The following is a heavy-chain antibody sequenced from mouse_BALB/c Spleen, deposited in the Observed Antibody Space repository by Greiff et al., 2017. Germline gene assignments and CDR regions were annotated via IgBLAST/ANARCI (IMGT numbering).Heavy chain of an antibody. D-gene: IGHD1-1*01. CDR2: IWAGGST. Sequence: VQLQQSGPGLVAPSQSLSITCTVSGFSLTSYGVHWVRQPPGKCLEWLGVIWAGGSTNYNSALMSRLSISKDNSKSQVFLKMNSLQTDDTAMYYCARGNYYGSSYYAMDYWGQGTSVTVSS. J-gene: IGHJ4*01. V-gene: IGHV2-9*02. CDR1: GFSLTSYG. CDR3: ARGNYYGSSYYAMDY.